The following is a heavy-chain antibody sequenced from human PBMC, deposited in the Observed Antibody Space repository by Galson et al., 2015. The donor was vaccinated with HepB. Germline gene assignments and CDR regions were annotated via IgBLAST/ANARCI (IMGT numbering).Heavy chain of an antibody. D-gene: IGHD6-6*01. CDR1: GFAFNSFA. Sequence: SLRLSCAASGFAFNSFALNWVRQAPGKGLEWVSSISSGNTYIYYADSVKGRFTISRDNARNSLYLQMHSLRAEDTALYYCARVRFKAGSSTFDYWGQGTLVTVSS. J-gene: IGHJ4*02. V-gene: IGHV3-21*01. CDR3: ARVRFKAGSSTFDY. CDR2: ISSGNTYI.